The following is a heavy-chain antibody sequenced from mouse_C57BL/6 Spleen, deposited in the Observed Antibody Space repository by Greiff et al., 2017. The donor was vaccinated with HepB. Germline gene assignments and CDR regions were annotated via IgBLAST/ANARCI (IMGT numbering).Heavy chain of an antibody. J-gene: IGHJ1*03. CDR1: GYTFTSYW. V-gene: IGHV1-69*01. CDR3: ARSDYYGTLYGYFDV. Sequence: QVQLQQPGAELVMPGASVKLSCKASGYTFTSYWMHWVKQRPGQGLEWIGEIDPSDSYTNYNQKFKGKSTLTVDKSSSTAYMQLSSLTSEDSAVYYCARSDYYGTLYGYFDVWGTGTTVTVSS. D-gene: IGHD1-1*01. CDR2: IDPSDSYT.